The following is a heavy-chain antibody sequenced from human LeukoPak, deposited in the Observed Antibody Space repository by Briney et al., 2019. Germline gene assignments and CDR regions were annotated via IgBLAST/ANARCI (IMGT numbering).Heavy chain of an antibody. V-gene: IGHV3-30-3*01. J-gene: IGHJ4*02. CDR2: ISYDGSNK. D-gene: IGHD2-21*02. Sequence: PGGSLRLSCAASGFTFSSYAMHWVRQAPGKGLEWVAVISYDGSNKYYADSVKGRFTISRDNSKNTLYLQMNSLRAEDTAVYYCARDQHIVVVTACDYWGQGTLVTVSS. CDR1: GFTFSSYA. CDR3: ARDQHIVVVTACDY.